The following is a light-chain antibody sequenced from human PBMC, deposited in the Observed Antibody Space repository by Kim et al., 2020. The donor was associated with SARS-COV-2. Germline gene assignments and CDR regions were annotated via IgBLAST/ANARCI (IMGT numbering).Light chain of an antibody. CDR1: SLRSYY. CDR3: NSRDSSGKRWV. Sequence: SSELTQDPPVSVALGQTARITCQGDSLRSYYASWYQQKPGQAPVLVIYGKNNRPSGIPDRFSGSSSVNTASLTITGAQAEDEADYYCNSRDSSGKRWVFGTGTKVTVL. J-gene: IGLJ1*01. V-gene: IGLV3-19*01. CDR2: GKN.